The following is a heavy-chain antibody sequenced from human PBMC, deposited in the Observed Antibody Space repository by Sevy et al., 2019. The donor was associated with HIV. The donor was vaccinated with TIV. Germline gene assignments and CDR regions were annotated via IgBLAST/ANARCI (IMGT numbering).Heavy chain of an antibody. CDR2: IWYDGTNK. CDR1: RFTFSSYG. V-gene: IGHV3-33*01. J-gene: IGHJ4*02. D-gene: IGHD6-19*01. Sequence: GVSLRLSCAASRFTFSSYGMHWVRQAPGKGLEWVAVIWYDGTNKEYADSVKGRFTISRDNSKNTLYLQMSSLRADDTAVYYCARERLAVAGIGYYFDYWGQGTLVTVSS. CDR3: ARERLAVAGIGYYFDY.